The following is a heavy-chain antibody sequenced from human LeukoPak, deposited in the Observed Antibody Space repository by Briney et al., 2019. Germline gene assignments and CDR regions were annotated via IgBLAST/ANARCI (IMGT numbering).Heavy chain of an antibody. CDR3: ARVSNGYSYGPRGYYYYMDV. Sequence: SVKVSCKASGGTFSSYAISWVRQAPGQGLEWMGGIIPIFGTANYAQKFQGRVTITADKSTSTAYMELGSLRSEDTAVYYCARVSNGYSYGPRGYYYYMDVWGKGTTVTVSS. CDR2: IIPIFGTA. V-gene: IGHV1-69*06. D-gene: IGHD5-18*01. CDR1: GGTFSSYA. J-gene: IGHJ6*03.